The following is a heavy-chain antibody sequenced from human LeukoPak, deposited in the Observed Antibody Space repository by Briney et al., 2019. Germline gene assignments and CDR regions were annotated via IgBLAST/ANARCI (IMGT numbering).Heavy chain of an antibody. J-gene: IGHJ4*02. CDR2: IIPIFGTA. D-gene: IGHD5-12*01. CDR3: ARRVLRRGYSGYGGLDY. V-gene: IGHV1-69*13. Sequence: SVKVSCKASGGTFSSYAISWVRQAPGQGLEWMGGIIPIFGTANYAQKFQGRVTITADESTSTAYMELGSQRSEDTAVYYCARRVLRRGYSGYGGLDYWGQGTLVTVFS. CDR1: GGTFSSYA.